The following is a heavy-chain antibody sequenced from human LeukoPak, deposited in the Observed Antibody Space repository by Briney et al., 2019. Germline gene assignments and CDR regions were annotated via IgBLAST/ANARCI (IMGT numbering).Heavy chain of an antibody. CDR2: ISSSSSYI. V-gene: IGHV3-21*04. D-gene: IGHD3-9*01. CDR1: GFTFSSYS. J-gene: IGHJ4*02. Sequence: GGSLRLSCAASGFTFSSYSMTWVRQAPGKGLEWVSSISSSSSYIYYADSVKGRFTISRDNAKNSLYLQMNSLRAEDTAVYYCAKQGRMTTVYDYWGQGTLVTVSS. CDR3: AKQGRMTTVYDY.